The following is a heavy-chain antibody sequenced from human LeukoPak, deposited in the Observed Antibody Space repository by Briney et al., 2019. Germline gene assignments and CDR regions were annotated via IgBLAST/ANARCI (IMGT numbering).Heavy chain of an antibody. Sequence: GGSLRLSCSASGFAFSSYAMHWVREAPGKGLEYVSAISSNGGSTYYADSVEGRFTISRDNSKNTLYLQMSSLRADDTAVYYCVRRLPTTPHYYFDYWGQGTLVTVSS. CDR3: VRRLPTTPHYYFDY. CDR1: GFAFSSYA. CDR2: ISSNGGST. J-gene: IGHJ4*02. V-gene: IGHV3-64D*06. D-gene: IGHD2-21*02.